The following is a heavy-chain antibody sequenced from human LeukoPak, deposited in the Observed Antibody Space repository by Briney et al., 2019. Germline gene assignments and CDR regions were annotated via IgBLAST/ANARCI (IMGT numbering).Heavy chain of an antibody. CDR2: IYYSGST. CDR1: GGSISSGGYY. Sequence: PSQTLSLTCTVSGGSISSGGYYWSWIRQHPGKGLEWIGYIYYSGSTSYNPSLKSRVTISVDTSKNQFSLKLSSVTAADTTVYYCARASANWNYVFDCWGQGTLVTVSS. D-gene: IGHD1-7*01. CDR3: ARASANWNYVFDC. J-gene: IGHJ4*02. V-gene: IGHV4-31*03.